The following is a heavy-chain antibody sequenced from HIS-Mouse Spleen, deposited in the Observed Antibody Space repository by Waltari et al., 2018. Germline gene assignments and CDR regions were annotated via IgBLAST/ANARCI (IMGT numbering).Heavy chain of an antibody. V-gene: IGHV1-2*02. CDR3: ARVRSGGSDFDY. CDR1: GYTFTGYY. CDR2: INPNSSGR. Sequence: QLQLVQSGAEVKKPGASVKVSCKASGYTFTGYYMHWVRQAPGQGLEWMGWINPNSSGRNYAKTFQGRVTMTRDTSISTAYMELSRLRSDDTAVYYCARVRSGGSDFDYWGQGTLVTVSS. D-gene: IGHD3-16*01. J-gene: IGHJ4*02.